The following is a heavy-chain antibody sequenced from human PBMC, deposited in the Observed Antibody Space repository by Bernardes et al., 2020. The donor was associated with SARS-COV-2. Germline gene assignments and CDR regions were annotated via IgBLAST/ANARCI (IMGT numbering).Heavy chain of an antibody. D-gene: IGHD2-15*01. Sequence: GGSLRLSCVVSGFIFTTYSMSWVRQAPGKGLEWLLFISSGGYTIHDADSVRGRFTVSRDDAKNSVYLQMNSLRAEDTAVYYCARGWRENSFDYWGQGALVTVSS. CDR3: ARGWRENSFDY. CDR2: ISSGGYTI. V-gene: IGHV3-48*01. J-gene: IGHJ4*02. CDR1: GFIFTTYS.